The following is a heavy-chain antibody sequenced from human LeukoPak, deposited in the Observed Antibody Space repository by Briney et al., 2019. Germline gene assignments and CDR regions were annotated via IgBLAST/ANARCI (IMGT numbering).Heavy chain of an antibody. CDR1: GYTFTTYG. V-gene: IGHV1-18*01. D-gene: IGHD3-10*02. CDR3: ARDMLGMQPLELDRKSRIVRGIVRCAFDI. Sequence: ASVKVSCKASGYTFTTYGINWVRQAPGQGLEWMGWISVYNGNTNYAQKLQGRVTMTTDTSTSTAYMELRSLRSDDTAVYYCARDMLGMQPLELDRKSRIVRGIVRCAFDIWGQGTMVTVSS. CDR2: ISVYNGNT. J-gene: IGHJ3*02.